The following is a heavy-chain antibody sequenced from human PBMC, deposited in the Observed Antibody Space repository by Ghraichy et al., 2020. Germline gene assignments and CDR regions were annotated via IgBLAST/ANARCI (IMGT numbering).Heavy chain of an antibody. CDR3: VKVGSGYSSSWYGYMDV. CDR1: GFTFSSYA. V-gene: IGHV3-64D*06. J-gene: IGHJ6*03. CDR2: ISSNGGST. Sequence: GGSLRLSCSASGFTFSSYAMHWVRQAPGKGLEYVSAISSNGGSTYYADSVKGRFTISRDNSKNTLYLQMSSLRAEDTAVYYCVKVGSGYSSSWYGYMDVWGKGTTVTVSS. D-gene: IGHD6-13*01.